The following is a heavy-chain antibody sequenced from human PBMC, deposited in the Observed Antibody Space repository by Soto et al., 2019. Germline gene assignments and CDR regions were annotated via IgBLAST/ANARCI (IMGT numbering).Heavy chain of an antibody. CDR3: AKSGDSSSLFYYYGMDV. CDR1: GFTFSSYG. CDR2: ISYDGSNK. J-gene: IGHJ6*02. V-gene: IGHV3-30*18. D-gene: IGHD6-6*01. Sequence: QVQLVESGGGVVQPGRSLRLSCAASGFTFSSYGMHWVRQAPGKGLEWVAVISYDGSNKYYADSVKGRFTISRDNSKNTLYLQMNSLRAEDTAVYYCAKSGDSSSLFYYYGMDVWGQGTTVTVSS.